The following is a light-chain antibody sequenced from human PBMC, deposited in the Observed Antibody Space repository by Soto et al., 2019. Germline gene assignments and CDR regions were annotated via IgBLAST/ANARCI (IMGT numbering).Light chain of an antibody. CDR1: SSDVGAFNY. Sequence: QSALTQPASVSVSPGQAITSSCSGTSSDVGAFNYVSWYQQHPGKAPKLMIYDVSNRPSGVSNRFSGSKSGNTASLTISGLRAEDEADYYCNSYTSNNTYVFGTGTKV. J-gene: IGLJ1*01. V-gene: IGLV2-14*03. CDR3: NSYTSNNTYV. CDR2: DVS.